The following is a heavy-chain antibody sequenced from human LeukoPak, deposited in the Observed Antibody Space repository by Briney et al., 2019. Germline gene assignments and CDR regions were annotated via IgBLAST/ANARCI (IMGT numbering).Heavy chain of an antibody. Sequence: SETLSLTCTVSGGSISSSSYYWGWIRQPPGEGLEWVGRIYYSVSTYYNPSLKSRVTISVDTSKNQFSLKLSSVTAADTAVYYCARQLHIVVVVAAWFDPWGQGTLVTVSS. CDR3: ARQLHIVVVVAAWFDP. CDR2: IYYSVST. D-gene: IGHD2-15*01. CDR1: GGSISSSSYY. V-gene: IGHV4-39*01. J-gene: IGHJ5*02.